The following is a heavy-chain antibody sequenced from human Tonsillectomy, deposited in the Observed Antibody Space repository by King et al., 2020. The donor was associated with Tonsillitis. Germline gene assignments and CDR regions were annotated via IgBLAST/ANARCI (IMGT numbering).Heavy chain of an antibody. CDR2: IKQDGTEK. Sequence: QLVQSGGGLVQPGGSLRLSRAASGFAFSSYWMNWVRQAPGKGLEWVANIKQDGTEKYYVDSVKGRFTISRDNAKNSLYLQMNSLRAEDTAVYYCAIGLPNWFDPWGQGTLVTVSS. V-gene: IGHV3-7*01. CDR1: GFAFSSYW. J-gene: IGHJ5*02. CDR3: AIGLPNWFDP.